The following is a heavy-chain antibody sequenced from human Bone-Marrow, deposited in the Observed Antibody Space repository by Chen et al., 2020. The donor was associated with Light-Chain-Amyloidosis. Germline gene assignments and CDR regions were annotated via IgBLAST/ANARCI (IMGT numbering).Heavy chain of an antibody. Sequence: EVQLVESGGGLVKPGGSLRLSCAASGFTFSSYSMNWVRQAPGKGLEWVSSISSSSSHIYYADSVKGRFTISRDNAKNSLYLQMNSLRAEDTAVYYCAREKYSSSGFDYWGQGTLVTVSS. V-gene: IGHV3-21*01. CDR1: GFTFSSYS. CDR2: ISSSSSHI. D-gene: IGHD6-6*01. CDR3: AREKYSSSGFDY. J-gene: IGHJ4*02.